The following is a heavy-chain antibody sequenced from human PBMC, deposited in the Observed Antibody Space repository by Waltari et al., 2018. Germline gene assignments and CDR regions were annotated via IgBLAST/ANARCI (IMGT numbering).Heavy chain of an antibody. Sequence: RMVKPSQTLSLTCTFSGGSISSGNYYGSCIRQPAGKGLEWIGYIYTSGSTNYNPSLKSRVTISGDTSKKQFSLKLSSVTAADTAAYYCARTEVAGNNRFDPWGQGTLVTVSS. D-gene: IGHD6-19*01. V-gene: IGHV4-61*09. CDR3: ARTEVAGNNRFDP. J-gene: IGHJ5*02. CDR2: IYTSGST. CDR1: GGSISSGNYY.